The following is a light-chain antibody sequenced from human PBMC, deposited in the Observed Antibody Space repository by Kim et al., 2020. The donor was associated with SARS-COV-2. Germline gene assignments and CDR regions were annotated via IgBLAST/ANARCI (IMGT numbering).Light chain of an antibody. J-gene: IGLJ3*02. CDR2: EVN. CDR1: SSDVGGYKY. V-gene: IGLV2-8*01. CDR3: GSYGGSNNLV. Sequence: QSALTQPPSASGSPGQSVTISFTGTSSDVGGYKYVSWYQQHPGKAPKLMIYEVNKRPSGVPNRFSGSKSGNTAFLTVSGLQAEDEADYYCGSYGGSNNLVFGGGTQLTVL.